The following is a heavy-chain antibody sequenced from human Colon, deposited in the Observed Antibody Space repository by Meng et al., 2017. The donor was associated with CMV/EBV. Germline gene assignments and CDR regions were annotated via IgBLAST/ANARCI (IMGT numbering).Heavy chain of an antibody. J-gene: IGHJ4*02. V-gene: IGHV3-23*01. CDR1: GFNFQNYA. CDR2: ISGSGGVT. CDR3: TKVSIIAVPGDYFDF. Sequence: GESLKISCEVSGFNFQNYAVTWVRQAPGKGLEWVSVISGSGGVTYYADSVKGRFNISKDNTKNTVYLQMNRLRADGTCVYYCTKVSIIAVPGDYFDFWGQGTLVTVSS. D-gene: IGHD6-19*01.